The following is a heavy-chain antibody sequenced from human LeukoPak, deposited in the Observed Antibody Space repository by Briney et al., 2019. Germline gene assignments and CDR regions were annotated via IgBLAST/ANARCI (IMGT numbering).Heavy chain of an antibody. CDR3: AREGLMGATTHFDY. CDR2: TYYRSKWYN. D-gene: IGHD1-26*01. V-gene: IGHV6-1*01. J-gene: IGHJ4*02. CDR1: GDSVSSNSAA. Sequence: SQTLSLTCAISGDSVSSNSAACPWIRQSPSRGLEWLGRTYYRSKWYNDYAVSVKSRITINPDTSKNQFSLQLNSVTPEDTAVYYCAREGLMGATTHFDYWGQGTLVTVSS.